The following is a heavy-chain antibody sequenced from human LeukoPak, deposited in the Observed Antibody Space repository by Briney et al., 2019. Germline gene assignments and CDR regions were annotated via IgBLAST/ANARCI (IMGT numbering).Heavy chain of an antibody. CDR3: AKDRGYSKPHYYYYYYMDV. D-gene: IGHD1-1*01. CDR2: ISYDGSNK. J-gene: IGHJ6*03. CDR1: GFTFNSYG. V-gene: IGHV3-30*18. Sequence: GGSLRLSCAASGFTFNSYGMHWVRQAPGKGLEWVAVISYDGSNKYYADSVKGRFTISRDNSKNTLYLQMNSLRAEDTAVYYRAKDRGYSKPHYYYYYYMDVWGKGTTVTVSS.